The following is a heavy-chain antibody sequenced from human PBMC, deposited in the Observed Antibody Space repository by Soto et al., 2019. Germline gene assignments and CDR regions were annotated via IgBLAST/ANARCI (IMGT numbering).Heavy chain of an antibody. CDR3: AKEAYGEFLYYFDY. D-gene: IGHD4-17*01. J-gene: IGHJ4*02. CDR1: GFTFSSYG. Sequence: QVQLVESGGGVVQPGRSLRLSCAASGFTFSSYGMHWVRQAPGKGLEWVAVISYDGSNKYYADSVKGRFTISRDNSKNTLYLQMNSLRAEDTAVYYCAKEAYGEFLYYFDYWGQGTLVTVSS. CDR2: ISYDGSNK. V-gene: IGHV3-30*18.